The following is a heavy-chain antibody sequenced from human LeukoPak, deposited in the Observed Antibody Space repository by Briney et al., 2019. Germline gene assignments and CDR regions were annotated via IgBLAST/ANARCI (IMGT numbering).Heavy chain of an antibody. Sequence: KPGGSLRLSCAASGFTFSDYYMSWIRQAPGKGLEWVSYISSSGSTIYYADSVKGRFTISRDNAKNSLYLQMNSLRAEDTAVYYCARDLWFGEYLAPFEDYWGQGTLVTVSS. V-gene: IGHV3-11*04. J-gene: IGHJ4*02. CDR2: ISSSGSTI. D-gene: IGHD3-10*01. CDR1: GFTFSDYY. CDR3: ARDLWFGEYLAPFEDY.